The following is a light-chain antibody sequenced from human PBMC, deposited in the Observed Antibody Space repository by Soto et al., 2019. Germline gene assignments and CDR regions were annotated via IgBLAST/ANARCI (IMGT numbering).Light chain of an antibody. J-gene: IGKJ1*01. V-gene: IGKV1-5*03. Sequence: DIQMTQSPSTLSASVGDRVTITCRASQSISSWLAWYQQKPGKAPKLLIYKASSLESGVPSRFSGSGSGTEFTLTISSLQPDDFATYYGQQYSSYPWTFGRGTKVEIK. CDR1: QSISSW. CDR2: KAS. CDR3: QQYSSYPWT.